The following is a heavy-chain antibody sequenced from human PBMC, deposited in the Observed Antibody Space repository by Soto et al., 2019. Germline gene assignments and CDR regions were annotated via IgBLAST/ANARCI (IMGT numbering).Heavy chain of an antibody. CDR2: ISWNSGSI. J-gene: IGHJ2*01. D-gene: IGHD1-26*01. CDR1: GFTFDDYA. V-gene: IGHV3-9*01. Sequence: EVQLVESGGGLVQPGRSLRLSCAASGFTFDDYAMHWVRQAPGKGLEWVSGISWNSGSIGYADSVKGRFTISRDNAKNSLYLQMNSLRAEDTALYYCAKDEDSGSYEDWYFDLWGRGTLVTVSS. CDR3: AKDEDSGSYEDWYFDL.